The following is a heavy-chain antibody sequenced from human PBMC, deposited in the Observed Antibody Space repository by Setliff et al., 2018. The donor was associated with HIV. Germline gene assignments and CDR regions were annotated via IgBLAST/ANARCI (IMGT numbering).Heavy chain of an antibody. J-gene: IGHJ4*02. CDR3: ATSFGSGVAPFDN. CDR1: EDTFNSYT. V-gene: IGHV1-69*02. Sequence: SVKVSCKASEDTFNSYTIHWVRQTPGQGLEWMGRTIPVLSMSNFALKFQGRGSIFADKSTSTAYLGLNGLTSEDTAIYYCATSFGSGVAPFDNWGQGTLVTIS. D-gene: IGHD3-10*01. CDR2: TIPVLSMS.